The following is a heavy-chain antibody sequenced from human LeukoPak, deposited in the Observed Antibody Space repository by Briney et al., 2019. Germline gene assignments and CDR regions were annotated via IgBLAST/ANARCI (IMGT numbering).Heavy chain of an antibody. D-gene: IGHD1-26*01. CDR1: GGSFSGYY. CDR3: ARAGSGSYYY. V-gene: IGHV4-34*01. J-gene: IGHJ4*02. CDR2: INHSGST. Sequence: SETLSLTCAVYGGSFSGYYWSWIRQPPGKGLEWIGEINHSGSTNYNPSLKSRVTISVDTSKNQFSLKLSSVTAADTAVYYCARAGSGSYYYWGQGTLVTVSS.